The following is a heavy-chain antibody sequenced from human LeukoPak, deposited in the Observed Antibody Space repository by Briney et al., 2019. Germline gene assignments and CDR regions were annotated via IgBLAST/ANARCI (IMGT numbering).Heavy chain of an antibody. D-gene: IGHD3-22*01. Sequence: ASVKVSCKASGYTFTGYYMHWVRQAPGQGLEWMGWINPNSGGTNYAQKFQGRVTMTRDTSISTGYMELSRLRSEDTAVYYCARGLFYYDSSGQLDYWGQGTLVTVSS. CDR3: ARGLFYYDSSGQLDY. CDR1: GYTFTGYY. CDR2: INPNSGGT. V-gene: IGHV1-2*02. J-gene: IGHJ4*02.